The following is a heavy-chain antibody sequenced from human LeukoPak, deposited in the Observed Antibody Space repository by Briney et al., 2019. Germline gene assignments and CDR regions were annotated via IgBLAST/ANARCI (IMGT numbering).Heavy chain of an antibody. Sequence: GGSLRLSCAASGFSFNSYTMCWVRQALGKGLEWVAVISYDGSNKYYADSVKGRFTISRDNSKNTLYLQMNSLRAEDTAVYYCARDSYYYDSSGYDYWGQGTLVTVSS. V-gene: IGHV3-30-3*01. J-gene: IGHJ4*02. CDR3: ARDSYYYDSSGYDY. D-gene: IGHD3-22*01. CDR1: GFSFNSYT. CDR2: ISYDGSNK.